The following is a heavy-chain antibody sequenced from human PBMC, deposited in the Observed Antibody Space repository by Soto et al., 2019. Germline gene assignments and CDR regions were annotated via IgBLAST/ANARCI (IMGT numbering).Heavy chain of an antibody. V-gene: IGHV3-30-3*01. D-gene: IGHD2-8*01. CDR2: ISYDGSNK. CDR3: ASPAHAPRNWYFDL. J-gene: IGHJ2*01. CDR1: GFTFSSYA. Sequence: QVQLVESGGGVVQPGRSLRLSCAASGFTFSSYAMHWVRQAPCKGLEWVAVISYDGSNKYYADSVKGRFTISRDNSKNTLYLQMNSLRAEDTAVYYCASPAHAPRNWYFDLWGRGTLVTVSS.